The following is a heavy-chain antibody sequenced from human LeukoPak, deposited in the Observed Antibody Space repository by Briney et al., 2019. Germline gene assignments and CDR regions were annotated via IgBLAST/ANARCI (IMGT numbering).Heavy chain of an antibody. Sequence: SETLSLTCSVSGDSISPYYWSWIRQPPGKGLEWIGYIYYTGSTKYNPSLKSRLTISVDTSENQFSLKLNSVTAADTAVYYCARVYYSNSYDYWYFDLWGRGTLVTVSS. J-gene: IGHJ2*01. D-gene: IGHD6-13*01. V-gene: IGHV4-59*01. CDR3: ARVYYSNSYDYWYFDL. CDR1: GDSISPYY. CDR2: IYYTGST.